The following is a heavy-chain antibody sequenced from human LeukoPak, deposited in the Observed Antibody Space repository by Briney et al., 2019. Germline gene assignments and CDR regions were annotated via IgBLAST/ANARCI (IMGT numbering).Heavy chain of an antibody. J-gene: IGHJ5*02. V-gene: IGHV3-64*01. CDR3: AKGDKMLTWRRTYNRFDP. D-gene: IGHD3-16*01. CDR1: GFTFSLYT. Sequence: GGSLRLSCAASGFTFSLYTMHWVRQAPGKGLECVPVISGDGVNTYYANSVKGRFTISRDNSKNTLYLQMNSLRAEDTAVYFCAKGDKMLTWRRTYNRFDPWGQGTLVTVSS. CDR2: ISGDGVNT.